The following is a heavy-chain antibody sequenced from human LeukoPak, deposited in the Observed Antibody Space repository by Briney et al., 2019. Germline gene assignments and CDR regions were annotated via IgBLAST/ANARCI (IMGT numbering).Heavy chain of an antibody. J-gene: IGHJ6*03. CDR2: ISSGSSYI. CDR3: ARDPEGGDYYYYMDV. CDR1: GFTFSSYS. V-gene: IGHV3-21*01. Sequence: GGSLRLSCAASGFTFSSYSMNWVRQAPGKGLEWVSSISSGSSYIYYADSVKGRFTISRDNAKNSLYLQMNSLRAEDTAVYYCARDPEGGDYYYYMDVWGKGTTVTVSS. D-gene: IGHD2-21*01.